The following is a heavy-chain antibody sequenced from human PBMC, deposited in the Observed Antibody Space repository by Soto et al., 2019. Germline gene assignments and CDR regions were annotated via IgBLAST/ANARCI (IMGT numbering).Heavy chain of an antibody. CDR1: GFTFSSYS. J-gene: IGHJ4*02. Sequence: GGSLRLSCAASGFTFSSYSMNWVRQAPGKGLEWVSSISGSSSSTYYADSVRGRFTISRDNRKNSLYLQMNSLRDEDTALYYCAKDVSPSLLLRIDSWGQGTLVTVS. D-gene: IGHD2-21*01. V-gene: IGHV3-21*04. CDR3: AKDVSPSLLLRIDS. CDR2: ISGSSSST.